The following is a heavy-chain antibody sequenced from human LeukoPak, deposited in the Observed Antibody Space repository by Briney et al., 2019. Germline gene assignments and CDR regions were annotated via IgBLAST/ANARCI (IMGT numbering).Heavy chain of an antibody. D-gene: IGHD3-16*02. Sequence: SVKVSCKTSGYTFTGYYMHWVRQALGQGLEWMGGIIPIFGTANYAQKFQGRVTITADTSTSTAYMELRSLRSDDTAVYYCARVEYDYVWGSYRNWFDPWGQGTLVTVSS. V-gene: IGHV1-69*06. J-gene: IGHJ5*02. CDR2: IIPIFGTA. CDR1: GYTFTGYY. CDR3: ARVEYDYVWGSYRNWFDP.